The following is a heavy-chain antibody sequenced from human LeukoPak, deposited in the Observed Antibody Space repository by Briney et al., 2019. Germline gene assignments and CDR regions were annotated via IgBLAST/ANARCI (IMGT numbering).Heavy chain of an antibody. Sequence: ASVKVSCKASGYTFTSYYIHWMRQAPGQGLEWMGIINPSGGSSNYAQNFLGRVTMTRDMSTSTVYMELSSLRSEDTAIYYCARDSTSSVDYWGQGTLVTVSS. J-gene: IGHJ4*02. CDR1: GYTFTSYY. CDR2: INPSGGSS. D-gene: IGHD6-13*01. CDR3: ARDSTSSVDY. V-gene: IGHV1-46*01.